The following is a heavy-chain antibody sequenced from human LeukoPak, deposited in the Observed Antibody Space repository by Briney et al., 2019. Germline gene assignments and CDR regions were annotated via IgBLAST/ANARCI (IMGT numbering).Heavy chain of an antibody. Sequence: KPGGSLRLSCAASGFTFSSYSMNWVRQAPGKGLEWVSSISSSSSYIYYADSVKGRFTISRDNAKNSLYLQMNSLRAEDTAVYYCARYCSGGSCYDSAYYYMDVWGKGTTVTVSS. V-gene: IGHV3-21*03. D-gene: IGHD2-15*01. CDR1: GFTFSSYS. CDR3: ARYCSGGSCYDSAYYYMDV. CDR2: ISSSSSYI. J-gene: IGHJ6*03.